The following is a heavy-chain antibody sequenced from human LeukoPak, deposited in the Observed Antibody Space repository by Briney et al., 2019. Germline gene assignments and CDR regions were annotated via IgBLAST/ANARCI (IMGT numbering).Heavy chain of an antibody. Sequence: GGSLRLSCAASGFTFSSSWMHWVRQAPGKGLVWVSRINPDGTGTDYADTVKGRFTISRDNAKNTLYLQLNSLGADDTAVYYCANVYCASDCYSWGQGALVTVSS. CDR3: ANVYCASDCYS. CDR1: GFTFSSSW. D-gene: IGHD2-21*02. J-gene: IGHJ5*02. CDR2: INPDGTGT. V-gene: IGHV3-74*01.